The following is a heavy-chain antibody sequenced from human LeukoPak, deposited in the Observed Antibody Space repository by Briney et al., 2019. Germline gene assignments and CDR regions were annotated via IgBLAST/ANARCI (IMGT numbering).Heavy chain of an antibody. V-gene: IGHV1-2*06. CDR1: GYTFTGYY. J-gene: IGHJ4*02. CDR3: ATDAYYYDSSGSSTSVHYFDY. CDR2: INPNSGGT. D-gene: IGHD3-22*01. Sequence: ASVKVSCKASGYTFTGYYMHWVRQAPGQGLEWMGRINPNSGGTNYAQKFQGRVTMTRDTSISTAYMELSRLRSDDTAVYYCATDAYYYDSSGSSTSVHYFDYWGQGTQVTVSS.